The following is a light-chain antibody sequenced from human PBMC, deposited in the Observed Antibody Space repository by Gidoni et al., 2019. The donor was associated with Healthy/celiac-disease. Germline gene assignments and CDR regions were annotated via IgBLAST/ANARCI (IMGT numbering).Light chain of an antibody. J-gene: IGKJ1*01. Sequence: IHITHSPSSLSASVGDRVTITCRASHSISSYLNWYQQKPGKDPKLLIYAASSLQSGVPSRLSGSGSGTDFTLNISSLQPEDFATYYCQQSYSTPSWTFGQGTKVEIK. CDR1: HSISSY. V-gene: IGKV1-39*01. CDR3: QQSYSTPSWT. CDR2: AAS.